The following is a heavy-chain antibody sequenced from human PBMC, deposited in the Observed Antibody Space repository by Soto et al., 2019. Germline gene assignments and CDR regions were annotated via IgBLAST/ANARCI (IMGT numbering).Heavy chain of an antibody. CDR1: GYTFTSYD. J-gene: IGHJ6*02. CDR2: MNPNSGNT. V-gene: IGHV1-8*01. D-gene: IGHD2-21*02. CDR3: AGRGTAAGYYYYYGMDV. Sequence: ASVKVSCKASGYTFTSYDINWVRQATGQGLEWMGWMNPNSGNTGYAQKFQGRVTMTRNTSISTAYMELSSLRSEDTAVYYCAGRGTAAGYYYYYGMDVWGQGTTVTVSS.